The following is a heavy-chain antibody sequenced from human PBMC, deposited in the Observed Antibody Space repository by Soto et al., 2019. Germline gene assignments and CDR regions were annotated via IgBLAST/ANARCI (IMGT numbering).Heavy chain of an antibody. V-gene: IGHV1-2*02. CDR1: GYTFTGYY. D-gene: IGHD3-22*01. J-gene: IGHJ3*02. Sequence: GASVKVSCKASGYTFTGYYMHWVRQAPGQGLEWMGWINPNSGGTNYAQKFQGRVTMTTDTSTSTAYMELRSLRSDDTAVYYCARDADYYDNAFDIWGQGTMVTVSS. CDR3: ARDADYYDNAFDI. CDR2: INPNSGGT.